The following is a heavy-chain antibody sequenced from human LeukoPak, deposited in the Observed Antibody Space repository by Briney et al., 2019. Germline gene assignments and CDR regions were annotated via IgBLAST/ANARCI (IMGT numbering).Heavy chain of an antibody. CDR1: GYTFTGYY. CDR3: ARDGASSKYYDYVWGSYRDAFDI. Sequence: ASVKVSCTASGYTFTGYYMHWVRQAPGQGLEWMGWINPNSGGTNYAQTFQGWVTMTRDTSISTAYMELSRLRSDDTAVYYCARDGASSKYYDYVWGSYRDAFDIWGQGTMVTVSS. J-gene: IGHJ3*02. D-gene: IGHD3-16*02. V-gene: IGHV1-2*04. CDR2: INPNSGGT.